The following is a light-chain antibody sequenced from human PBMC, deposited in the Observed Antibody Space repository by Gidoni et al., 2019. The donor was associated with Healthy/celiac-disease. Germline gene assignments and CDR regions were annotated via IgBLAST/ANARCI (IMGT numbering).Light chain of an antibody. CDR3: QSYDSSLSGPWV. CDR2: GNS. CDR1: SSNIGAGYD. Sequence: QSVLTQPPSVSGAPGPRVTISCTGSSSNIGAGYDVHWYQPLPGTAPKLLIYGNSNRPSGVPDRCSGSKSGTSASLAITGLQAEDEADYYCQSYDSSLSGPWVFGGGTKLTVL. V-gene: IGLV1-40*01. J-gene: IGLJ3*02.